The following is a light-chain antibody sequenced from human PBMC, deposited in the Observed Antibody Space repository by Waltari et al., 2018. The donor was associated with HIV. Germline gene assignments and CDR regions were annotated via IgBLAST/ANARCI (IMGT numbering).Light chain of an antibody. J-gene: IGLJ3*02. CDR2: GYG. Sequence: QSVLNQSPSASGTPGQRVIISCSGSSSNIGSNTVTWYQQFPGTAPKLLIYGYGQRPSGVQERFSGSKAATSASLAISGLRSEDESDYYCATWDDSLNAWVFGGGTKLTVL. CDR1: SSNIGSNT. V-gene: IGLV1-44*01. CDR3: ATWDDSLNAWV.